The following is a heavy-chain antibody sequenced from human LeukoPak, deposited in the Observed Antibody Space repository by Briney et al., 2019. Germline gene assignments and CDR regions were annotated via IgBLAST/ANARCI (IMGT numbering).Heavy chain of an antibody. D-gene: IGHD2/OR15-2a*01. CDR3: ARVSMAYLDY. J-gene: IGHJ4*02. CDR2: IYHSGTT. V-gene: IGHV4-38-2*02. Sequence: SETLSLTCTVSGYSISSGYFWGWIRQPPGKGLECIGAIYHSGTTYYNPSLKSRVTISVDTSKNQFSLKVSSVTAADTAVYYCARVSMAYLDYWGQGTLVTVSS. CDR1: GYSISSGYF.